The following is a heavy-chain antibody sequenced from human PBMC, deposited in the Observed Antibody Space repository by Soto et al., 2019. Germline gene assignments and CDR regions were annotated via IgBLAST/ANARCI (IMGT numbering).Heavy chain of an antibody. D-gene: IGHD6-13*01. J-gene: IGHJ4*02. Sequence: QPGGSLRLSCAVSGFTFSNHAMSWVRQAPGKGLEWVSAISTAVGATYYADSVKGRFTISRDDSNNTLFLQMNSLRAEDTAVYYWAKHRTAAARNFAYGAKGTLVTASS. CDR2: ISTAVGAT. CDR3: AKHRTAAARNFAY. V-gene: IGHV3-23*01. CDR1: GFTFSNHA.